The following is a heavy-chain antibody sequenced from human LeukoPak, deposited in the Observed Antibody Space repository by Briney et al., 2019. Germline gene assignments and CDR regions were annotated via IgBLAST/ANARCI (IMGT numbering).Heavy chain of an antibody. Sequence: GGSLRLSCAASGFTVSSNYMSWVRQAPGKGLEWVSIIYSGGNTYCADSVKGRFTISRDNSKNTLYLQMNSLRAEDTAVYYCARGLLASGDYWGQGTLVTVSS. CDR1: GFTVSSNY. CDR2: IYSGGNT. V-gene: IGHV3-53*01. D-gene: IGHD3-3*02. J-gene: IGHJ4*02. CDR3: ARGLLASGDY.